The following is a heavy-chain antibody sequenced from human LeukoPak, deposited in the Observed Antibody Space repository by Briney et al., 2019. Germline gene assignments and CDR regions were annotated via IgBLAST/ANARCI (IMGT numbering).Heavy chain of an antibody. CDR2: IIPIFGTA. J-gene: IGHJ4*02. V-gene: IGHV1-69*13. CDR1: GGTFSSYA. CDR3: ASENNYYDSSGYYKPYYFDY. D-gene: IGHD3-22*01. Sequence: SVKVSCKASGGTFSSYAISWVRQAPGQGLEWMGGIIPIFGTANYAQKFQGRVTITADESTSTAYMELSSLRSEDTAVYYCASENNYYDSSGYYKPYYFDYWGQGTLVTVSS.